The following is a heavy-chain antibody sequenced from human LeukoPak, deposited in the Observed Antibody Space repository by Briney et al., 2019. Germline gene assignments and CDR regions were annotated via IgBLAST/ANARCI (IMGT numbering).Heavy chain of an antibody. CDR3: AGLLGYCSGGSCP. V-gene: IGHV4-39*07. J-gene: IGHJ5*02. CDR2: IYYTGNT. CDR1: GGSISSSSYY. D-gene: IGHD2-15*01. Sequence: ASETLSLTCTVSGGSISSSSYYWGWIRQIPGKGLEWIGSIYYTGNTYYNPSLKSRVTISADTSKKQFSLKLTSVTAADTAVYYCAGLLGYCSGGSCPWGQGTLVTVSS.